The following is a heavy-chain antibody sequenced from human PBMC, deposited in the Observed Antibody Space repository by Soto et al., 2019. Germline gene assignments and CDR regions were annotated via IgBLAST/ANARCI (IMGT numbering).Heavy chain of an antibody. J-gene: IGHJ3*02. V-gene: IGHV3-48*03. Sequence: EVQLVESGGGLVQPGGSLRLSCAASGFTFSSYEMNWVRQAPGKGLEWVSYISSSGSTIYYADSVKGRFTISRDNAKNSLYLQMNSLRAEDTAVYYCARGVSSSWNYAFDIWGQGTMVTVSS. D-gene: IGHD6-13*01. CDR3: ARGVSSSWNYAFDI. CDR1: GFTFSSYE. CDR2: ISSSGSTI.